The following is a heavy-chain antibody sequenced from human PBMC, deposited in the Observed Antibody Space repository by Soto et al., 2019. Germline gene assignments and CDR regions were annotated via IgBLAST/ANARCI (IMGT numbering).Heavy chain of an antibody. CDR2: IIPIFGTA. V-gene: IGHV1-69*06. Sequence: QVQLVQSGAEVKKPGSSVKVSCKASVGTFSSYAISWVRQAPGQGLEWMGGIIPIFGTANYAQKFQGRVTITADKSTSTAYMELSSLRSEDTAVYYCASPTRECLPPARDYDYGMDVWGQGTTVTVSS. CDR1: VGTFSSYA. D-gene: IGHD3-3*01. CDR3: ASPTRECLPPARDYDYGMDV. J-gene: IGHJ6*02.